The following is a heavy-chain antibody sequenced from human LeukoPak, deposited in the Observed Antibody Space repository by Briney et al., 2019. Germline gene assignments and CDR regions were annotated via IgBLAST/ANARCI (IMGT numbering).Heavy chain of an antibody. J-gene: IGHJ5*02. V-gene: IGHV4-4*09. D-gene: IGHD3-3*01. CDR2: IYTSGST. CDR3: ATSYDAKTASYDL. CDR1: GGSISSYC. Sequence: SETLSLTCTVSGGSISSYCWSWVRQPPGKGLEWIGYIYTSGSTDYNPSLKSRVTMSVDTSKNQLSMELRFLTAADTAVYYCATSYDAKTASYDLWGQGTQVTVSS.